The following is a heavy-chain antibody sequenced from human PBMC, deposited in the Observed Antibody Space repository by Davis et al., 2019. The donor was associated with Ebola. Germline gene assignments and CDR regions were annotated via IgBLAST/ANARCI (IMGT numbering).Heavy chain of an antibody. Sequence: SETLSLTCTVSGDSISGYYLTWVRQPPGKGLEWIGYVYYTGGTTYSPSLKSRVTMSVDTSKNQLFLELNSVTAADTAVYYCARRRFDTSGYYNWFDSWGQGTLVTVSS. J-gene: IGHJ5*01. D-gene: IGHD3-22*01. V-gene: IGHV4-59*08. CDR3: ARRRFDTSGYYNWFDS. CDR1: GDSISGYY. CDR2: VYYTGGT.